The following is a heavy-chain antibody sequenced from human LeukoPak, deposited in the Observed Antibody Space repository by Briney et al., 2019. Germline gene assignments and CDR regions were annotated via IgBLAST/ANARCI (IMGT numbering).Heavy chain of an antibody. CDR3: AKASGYNSGWYVGGGGNWFAP. Sequence: GGSLRLSCTASGFTFSNYAMSWVRQAPGKGLEWVSTISGSGGSTYYAVSVKGRFTISRDNSKNTLYLQMNSLRVEDTAVYYCAKASGYNSGWYVGGGGNWFAPWGQGTLVTVSS. CDR2: ISGSGGST. V-gene: IGHV3-23*01. J-gene: IGHJ5*02. CDR1: GFTFSNYA. D-gene: IGHD6-19*01.